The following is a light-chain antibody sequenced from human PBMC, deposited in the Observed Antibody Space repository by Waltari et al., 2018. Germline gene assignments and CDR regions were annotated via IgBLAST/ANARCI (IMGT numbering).Light chain of an antibody. Sequence: EILMTQSPATLSASVGDRLTITCRASQSINSWLAWYQQKPGKAPKLLIYKASSLESGVPSRFSGSGSGTEFTLTISSLQPDDFATYYCQQYNSYEWTFGQGTKVAIK. CDR3: QQYNSYEWT. CDR2: KAS. J-gene: IGKJ1*01. CDR1: QSINSW. V-gene: IGKV1-5*03.